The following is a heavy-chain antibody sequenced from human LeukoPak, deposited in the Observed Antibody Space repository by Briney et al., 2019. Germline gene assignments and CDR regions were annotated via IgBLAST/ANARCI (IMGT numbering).Heavy chain of an antibody. J-gene: IGHJ4*02. V-gene: IGHV3-23*01. CDR3: AKARVGATDFDY. CDR2: ISGSGGST. CDR1: GFTFSSYW. Sequence: GGSLRLSCAASGFTFSSYWMHWVRQAPGKGLEWVSAISGSGGSTYYADSVKGRFTISRDNSKNTLYLQMNSLRAEDTAVYYCAKARVGATDFDYWGQGTLVTVSS. D-gene: IGHD1-26*01.